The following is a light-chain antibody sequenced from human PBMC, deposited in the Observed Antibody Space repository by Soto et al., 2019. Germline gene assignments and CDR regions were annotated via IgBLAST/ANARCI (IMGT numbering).Light chain of an antibody. Sequence: QSVLAQPASMSGSPGQSITISCTGSGSDIATFNYVSWYQQYPGKAPKLLIYQVTSRASGVSHRFSGSKSGNTAALTISGLQPEDEADYYCNSYSSTSFYVFGTGTKVTVL. CDR3: NSYSSTSFYV. CDR2: QVT. V-gene: IGLV2-14*01. J-gene: IGLJ1*01. CDR1: GSDIATFNY.